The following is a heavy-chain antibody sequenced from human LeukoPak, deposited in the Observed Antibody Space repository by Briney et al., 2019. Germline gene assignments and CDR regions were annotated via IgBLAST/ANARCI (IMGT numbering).Heavy chain of an antibody. CDR2: ISYDGSNK. CDR1: GFTFGSYA. CDR3: ARDRTISRGGNYYDSPGPLDY. V-gene: IGHV3-30-3*01. J-gene: IGHJ4*02. D-gene: IGHD3-22*01. Sequence: GGSLRLSSAASGFTFGSYAMHWVRQAPGKGLEWVAVISYDGSNKYYADSVKGRFTTSRDNSKNTLYLQMNSLRAEDTAVYYCARDRTISRGGNYYDSPGPLDYWGQGTLVTVSS.